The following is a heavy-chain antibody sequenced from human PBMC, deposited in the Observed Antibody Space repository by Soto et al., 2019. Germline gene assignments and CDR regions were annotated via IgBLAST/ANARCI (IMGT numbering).Heavy chain of an antibody. CDR3: ARALYCSDGTCYHPGVFRH. D-gene: IGHD2-15*01. J-gene: IGHJ1*01. V-gene: IGHV1-18*01. CDR2: IRANNGST. Sequence: QVQLVQSGAEVKKPGASVKVSCKTSGYTFTGYGVSWVRQAPGQGLEWLGWIRANNGSTNYAKRFQGRATMTTDTSTTTVYMELRSLRSDDTAIYYCARALYCSDGTCYHPGVFRHWGQGTLVTVSS. CDR1: GYTFTGYG.